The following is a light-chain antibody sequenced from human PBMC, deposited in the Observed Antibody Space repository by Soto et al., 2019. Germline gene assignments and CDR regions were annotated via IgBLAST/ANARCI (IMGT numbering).Light chain of an antibody. CDR1: QGIARW. CDR3: QQADSFPWT. Sequence: DIQMTQSPSSVSASVGDRVTITFRASQGIARWLAWYQQKPGKAPKVLISVVSSLQSGVPTRFSGSASGSDFTLTVSSLQPEDSATYYCQQADSFPWTFGQGTKVDI. J-gene: IGKJ1*01. V-gene: IGKV1-12*01. CDR2: VVS.